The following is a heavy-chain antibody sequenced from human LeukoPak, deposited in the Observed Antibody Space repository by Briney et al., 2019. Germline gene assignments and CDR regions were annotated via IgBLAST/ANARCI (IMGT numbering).Heavy chain of an antibody. J-gene: IGHJ4*02. Sequence: SETLSLTCTVSGASLSSSYWTWIRQPPGKGLEWIGYIYYSGTTNYNPSLKSRVTISVDTSKNQFSLKLSSVTAADTAVYYCARVLGYCSAGSCYPSFDYWGQGTLVTVSS. V-gene: IGHV4-59*01. CDR3: ARVLGYCSAGSCYPSFDY. D-gene: IGHD2-15*01. CDR2: IYYSGTT. CDR1: GASLSSSY.